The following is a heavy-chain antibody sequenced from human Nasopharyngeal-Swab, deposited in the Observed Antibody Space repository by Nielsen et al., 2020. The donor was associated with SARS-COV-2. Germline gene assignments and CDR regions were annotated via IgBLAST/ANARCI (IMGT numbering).Heavy chain of an antibody. D-gene: IGHD2-15*01. V-gene: IGHV4-39*07. CDR2: IYYSGST. J-gene: IGHJ5*02. Sequence: SEILSLTCTVSGGSISSSSYYWGWIRQPPGKGLEWIGSIYYSGSTYYNPSLKSRVTISVDTSKNQFSLKLSSVTAADTAVYYCARDWGGGSRNWFDPWGQGTLVTVSS. CDR3: ARDWGGGSRNWFDP. CDR1: GGSISSSSYY.